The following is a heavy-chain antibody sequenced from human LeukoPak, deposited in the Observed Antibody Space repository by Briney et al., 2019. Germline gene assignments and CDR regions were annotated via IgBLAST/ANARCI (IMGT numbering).Heavy chain of an antibody. Sequence: GGSLRLSCAVSGITLSNYGMSWVRQAPGKGLEWVAGISDSAGSTNYADSVKGRFTISRDNRKNTLYLQMNSLRAEDTAVYYCARASWVSNADAVSWGQGTLVTVSS. CDR2: ISDSAGST. CDR3: ARASWVSNADAVS. CDR1: GITLSNYG. J-gene: IGHJ5*02. V-gene: IGHV3-23*01. D-gene: IGHD1-1*01.